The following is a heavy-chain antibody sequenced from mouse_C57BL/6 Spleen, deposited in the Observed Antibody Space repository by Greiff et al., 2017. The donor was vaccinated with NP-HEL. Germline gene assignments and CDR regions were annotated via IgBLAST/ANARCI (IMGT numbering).Heavy chain of an antibody. J-gene: IGHJ2*01. V-gene: IGHV1-26*01. D-gene: IGHD1-1*01. CDR2: INPNNGGT. CDR1: GYTFTDYY. Sequence: EVQLQQSGPELVKPGASVKISCKASGYTFTDYYMNWVKQSHGKSLEWIGDINPNNGGTSYNQKFKGKATLTVDKSSSTAYMELRSLTSEDSAVYYCARQIYYYGSSDGYWGQGTTLTVSS. CDR3: ARQIYYYGSSDGY.